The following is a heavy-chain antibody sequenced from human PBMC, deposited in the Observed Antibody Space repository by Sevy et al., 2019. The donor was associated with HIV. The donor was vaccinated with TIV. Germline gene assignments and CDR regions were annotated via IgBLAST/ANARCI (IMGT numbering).Heavy chain of an antibody. CDR3: AKDLTGRYSSSSGDFDY. CDR2: IRYDGSSK. V-gene: IGHV3-30*02. J-gene: IGHJ4*02. D-gene: IGHD6-6*01. CDR1: GFTFSIYG. Sequence: GGSLRLSCAASGFTFSIYGMHWVRQAPGKGPEWVACIRYDGSSKYYADSVKGRFTISRDNSKNTLYLKMNSLRAEDTAVYYCAKDLTGRYSSSSGDFDYWGQGTLVTVSS.